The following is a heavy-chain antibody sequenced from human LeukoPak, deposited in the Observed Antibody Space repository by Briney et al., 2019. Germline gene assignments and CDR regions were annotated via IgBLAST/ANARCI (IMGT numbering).Heavy chain of an antibody. CDR2: ISGSGGGT. CDR3: ARSGRDGYH. V-gene: IGHV3-23*01. CDR1: GFTFSNAW. Sequence: GGSLRLSCAASGFTFSNAWMSGVRQAPGKGLEWVSAISGSGGGTYYADSVKGRFTISRDNSKNTLYLQMNSLRAEDTAVYYCARSGRDGYHWGQGTLVTVSS. J-gene: IGHJ5*02. D-gene: IGHD5-24*01.